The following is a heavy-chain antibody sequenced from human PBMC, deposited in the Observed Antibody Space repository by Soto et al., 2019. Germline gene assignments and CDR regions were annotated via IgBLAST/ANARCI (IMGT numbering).Heavy chain of an antibody. J-gene: IGHJ6*03. Sequence: EVQLVESGGGLVKPGGSLRLSCAASGFTFSSYSMNWVRQAPGKGLEWVSSISSSSSYIYYADSVKGRFTISRDNAKNSLYLQMNSLRAEDTAVYYCARDRRCCTNGVCYFYYYYMDVWGKGTTVTVSS. V-gene: IGHV3-21*01. CDR2: ISSSSSYI. CDR3: ARDRRCCTNGVCYFYYYYMDV. CDR1: GFTFSSYS. D-gene: IGHD2-8*01.